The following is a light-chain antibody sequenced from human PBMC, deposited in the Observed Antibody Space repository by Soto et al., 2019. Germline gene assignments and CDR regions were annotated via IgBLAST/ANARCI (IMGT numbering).Light chain of an antibody. V-gene: IGLV4-69*01. CDR2: VNIDGSH. Sequence: QPVPTQSPSASASLGASVTLTCTLSSGHRNYAIAWHQQQPEKGPRYLMKVNIDGSHNKGDGIPDRFSGSSSGAERYLTISSRQSEDEADYYCQTWGTGIRVFGGGTKLTVL. J-gene: IGLJ2*01. CDR3: QTWGTGIRV. CDR1: SGHRNYA.